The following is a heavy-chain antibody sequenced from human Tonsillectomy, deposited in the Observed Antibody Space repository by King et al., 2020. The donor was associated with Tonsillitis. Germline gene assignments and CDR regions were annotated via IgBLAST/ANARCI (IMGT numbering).Heavy chain of an antibody. D-gene: IGHD1-26*01. Sequence: VQLQESGPGPVKPSETLSLTCTVSGGSISSSSYYWGWIRQPPGKGLELIGSIYYTGSTYYNPSLKSRVTMSVDTSKNQFSLKLSSVTAADTAVYYCARGARLAAYYFDYWGQGTLVTVSS. CDR2: IYYTGST. CDR1: GGSISSSSYY. J-gene: IGHJ4*02. V-gene: IGHV4-39*01. CDR3: ARGARLAAYYFDY.